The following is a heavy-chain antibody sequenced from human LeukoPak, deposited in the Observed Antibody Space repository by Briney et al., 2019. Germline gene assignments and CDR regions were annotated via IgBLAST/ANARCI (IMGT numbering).Heavy chain of an antibody. D-gene: IGHD6-19*01. CDR3: ARAGGAVAEDYYYGMDV. CDR2: FDPEDGET. Sequence: ASVKVSCKVSGYTLTELSMHWVRQAPGKGLEWMGGFDPEDGETIYAQKFQGRVTMTRNTSISTAYMELSSLRSEDTAVYYCARAGGAVAEDYYYGMDVWGQGTTVTVSS. V-gene: IGHV1-24*01. CDR1: GYTLTELS. J-gene: IGHJ6*02.